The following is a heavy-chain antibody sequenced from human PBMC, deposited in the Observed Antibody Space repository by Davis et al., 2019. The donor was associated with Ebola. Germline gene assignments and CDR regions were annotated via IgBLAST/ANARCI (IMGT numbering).Heavy chain of an antibody. CDR2: INQDGSEK. CDR1: GFTFTAHS. CDR3: ARGGQYYGR. Sequence: PGGSLRLSCAASGFTFTAHSMNWVRQAPGKGLEWVANINQDGSEKYYVDSVKGRFTISRDNAKNSLYLQMNSLRADDTAVYYCARGGQYYGRWGQGTLVTVSS. J-gene: IGHJ4*02. D-gene: IGHD3-16*01. V-gene: IGHV3-7*04.